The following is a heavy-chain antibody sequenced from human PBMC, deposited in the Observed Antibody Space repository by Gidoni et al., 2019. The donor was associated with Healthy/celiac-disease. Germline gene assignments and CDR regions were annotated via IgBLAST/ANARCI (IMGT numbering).Heavy chain of an antibody. D-gene: IGHD3-3*01. J-gene: IGHJ5*02. V-gene: IGHV1-69*04. CDR2: IIPILGIA. CDR3: ASTYYDFGAADWFDP. Sequence: QVQLVQSGAAVKKPGSSVKVSCKASGGTFSSYAISWVRQAPGQGLEWMGRIIPILGIANYAQKFQGRVTITADKSTSTAYMELSSLRSEDTAVYYCASTYYDFGAADWFDPWGQGTLVTVSS. CDR1: GGTFSSYA.